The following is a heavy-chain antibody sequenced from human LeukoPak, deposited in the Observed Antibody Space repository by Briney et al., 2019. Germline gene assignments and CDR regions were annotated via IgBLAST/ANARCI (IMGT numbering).Heavy chain of an antibody. V-gene: IGHV4-39*01. CDR2: IYSGNT. J-gene: IGHJ4*02. CDR1: GDSISSSKKY. CDR3: ARAQGNGLIDF. D-gene: IGHD3/OR15-3a*01. Sequence: PSETLSLTCTVSGDSISSSKKYWGWVRQPPGKGLEWIGSIYSGNTYYNPSLKSRVTISLDTSRNQFSLRLSSVTAADTADYYCARAQGNGLIDFWGQGTLVTVSS.